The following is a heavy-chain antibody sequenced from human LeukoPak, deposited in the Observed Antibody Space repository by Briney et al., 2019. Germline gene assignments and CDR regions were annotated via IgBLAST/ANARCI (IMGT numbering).Heavy chain of an antibody. D-gene: IGHD2-8*01. CDR3: AKGMGQGSAWQYFDY. J-gene: IGHJ4*02. CDR2: ISWNSGSV. Sequence: GGSLRLSCAASGFTFDDYAMPWVRQAPGKGLEWVSGISWNSGSVGYADSVKGRFTISRDNAKNSLYLQMNSLRAEDTALYYCAKGMGQGSAWQYFDYWGQGTLVTVSS. V-gene: IGHV3-9*01. CDR1: GFTFDDYA.